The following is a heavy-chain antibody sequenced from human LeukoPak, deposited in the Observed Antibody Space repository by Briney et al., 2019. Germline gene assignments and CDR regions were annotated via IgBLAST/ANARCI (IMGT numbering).Heavy chain of an antibody. Sequence: SETLSLTCTVSGGSVSSGSYYWGWIRQPPGKGLEWIGNIYYSGSTYYNPSLKSRVTISVETSKNQFSLKVTSVTAADTAVYYCARSQVEEYMDVWGRGTMVAVSS. CDR2: IYYSGST. CDR3: ARSQVEEYMDV. CDR1: GGSVSSGSYY. D-gene: IGHD2-15*01. J-gene: IGHJ6*03. V-gene: IGHV4-39*07.